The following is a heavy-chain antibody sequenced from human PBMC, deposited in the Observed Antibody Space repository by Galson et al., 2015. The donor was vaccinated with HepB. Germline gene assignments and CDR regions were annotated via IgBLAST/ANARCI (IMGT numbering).Heavy chain of an antibody. J-gene: IGHJ5*02. CDR3: AKDREKAVLTNWFDP. V-gene: IGHV3-23*01. CDR1: GFTFSSYA. Sequence: SLRLSCAASGFTFSSYAMSWVRQAPGKGLEWVSAISGSGGSTYYADSVKGRFTISRDNSKNTLYLQMNSLRAEDTAVYYCAKDREKAVLTNWFDPWGQGTLVTVSS. D-gene: IGHD2-15*01. CDR2: ISGSGGST.